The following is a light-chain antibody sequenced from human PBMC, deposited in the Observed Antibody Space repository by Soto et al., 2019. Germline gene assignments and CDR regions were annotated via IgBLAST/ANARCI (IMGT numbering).Light chain of an antibody. V-gene: IGKV3-20*01. CDR2: GAS. CDR1: QSVSNY. Sequence: EIVLPQSPGTLSLSPGERATLSCRASQSVSNYLAWYQHKPGQAPRLLIYGASSRATGIPDRFSGSGSETDITLTIGRLEPEDFAVYCCQQYGGSPQTFSQGTKVYI. CDR3: QQYGGSPQT. J-gene: IGKJ1*01.